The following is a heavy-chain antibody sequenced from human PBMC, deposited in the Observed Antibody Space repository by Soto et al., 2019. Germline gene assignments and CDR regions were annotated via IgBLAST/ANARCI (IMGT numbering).Heavy chain of an antibody. Sequence: ELQLLESGGGLVQPGGSLRLSCVASGFSFSSDWKHWVRQAPGKGLVWVSRINSGGSSTSYGDSVKGRFAISRDNAKNNLYLQMNSLRAEETAVYFCARCPAGRYYLDYGGRGSLFTVS. J-gene: IGHJ4*02. CDR3: ARCPAGRYYLDY. V-gene: IGHV3-74*01. CDR1: GFSFSSDW. CDR2: INSGGSST. D-gene: IGHD4-17*01.